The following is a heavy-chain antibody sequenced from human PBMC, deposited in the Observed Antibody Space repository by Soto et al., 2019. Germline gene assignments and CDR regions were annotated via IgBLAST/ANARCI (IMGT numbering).Heavy chain of an antibody. V-gene: IGHV1-18*04. D-gene: IGHD1-26*01. CDR1: GYTFTSYG. CDR3: AITGGSYADYYYGMDV. Sequence: GASLKVSCKASGYTFTSYGISWVRQAPGQGLEWMGWISAYNGNTNYAQKLQGRVTMTTDTSTSTAYMELRSLRSDDTAVYYCAITGGSYADYYYGMDVWGQGTTVTVSS. J-gene: IGHJ6*02. CDR2: ISAYNGNT.